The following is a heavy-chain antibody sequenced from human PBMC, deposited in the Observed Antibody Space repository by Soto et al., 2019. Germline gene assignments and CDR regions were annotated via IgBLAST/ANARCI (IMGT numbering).Heavy chain of an antibody. D-gene: IGHD6-19*01. CDR3: ARQIVDRWYSSGWYFDY. Sequence: SETPSLTCTVSGGSISREYWSWIRQPPGKGLEWIGYIYYSGSTNYNPSLKSRVTISVDTSKNQFSLKLSSVTAADTAVYYCARQIVDRWYSSGWYFDYWGQGTLVTVSS. V-gene: IGHV4-59*08. J-gene: IGHJ4*02. CDR2: IYYSGST. CDR1: GGSISREY.